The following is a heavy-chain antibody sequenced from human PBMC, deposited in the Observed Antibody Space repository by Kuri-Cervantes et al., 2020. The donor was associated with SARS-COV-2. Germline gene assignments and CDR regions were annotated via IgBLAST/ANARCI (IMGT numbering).Heavy chain of an antibody. CDR1: GGSISSSSYY. D-gene: IGHD3-3*01. CDR2: IYYSGST. V-gene: IGHV4-39*01. CDR3: ASMYYDFWSGYPFDY. J-gene: IGHJ4*02. Sequence: SETLSLTCTVSGGSISSSSYYWGWIRQPPGKGLEWIGRIYYSGSTYYNPSLKSRVTISVDTSKNQFSLKLSSVTAADTAVYYCASMYYDFWSGYPFDYWGQGTLVTVSS.